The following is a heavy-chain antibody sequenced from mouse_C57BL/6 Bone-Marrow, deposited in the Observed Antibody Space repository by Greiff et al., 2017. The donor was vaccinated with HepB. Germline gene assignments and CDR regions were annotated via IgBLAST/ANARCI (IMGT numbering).Heavy chain of an antibody. CDR3: ARHEAGAMDY. D-gene: IGHD6-1*01. J-gene: IGHJ4*01. CDR1: GFTFSDYY. Sequence: EVQRVESGGGLVQPGGSLKLSCAASGFTFSDYYMYWVRQTPEKRLEWVAYISNGGGSTYYPDTVKGRFTISRDNAKNTLYLQMSRLKSEDTAMYYCARHEAGAMDYWGQGTSVTVSS. V-gene: IGHV5-12*01. CDR2: ISNGGGST.